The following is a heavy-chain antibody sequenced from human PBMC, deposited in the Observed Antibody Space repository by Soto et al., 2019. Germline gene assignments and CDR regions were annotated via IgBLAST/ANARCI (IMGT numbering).Heavy chain of an antibody. CDR2: ISSSGGST. J-gene: IGHJ5*02. Sequence: PGGSLRLSCAAAGVTCGSYAMSWVRQAPGKGLEYVSAISSSGGSTYYADSVKGRFTISRDNSKNTLYLQMSSLRAEDTAVYYCVKPPLYDSSAHAWGQGALVTVSS. V-gene: IGHV3-64D*08. CDR3: VKPPLYDSSAHA. D-gene: IGHD3-22*01. CDR1: GVTCGSYA.